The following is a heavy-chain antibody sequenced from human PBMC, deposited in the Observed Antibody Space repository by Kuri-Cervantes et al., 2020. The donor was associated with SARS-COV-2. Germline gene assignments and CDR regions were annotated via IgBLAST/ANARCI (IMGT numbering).Heavy chain of an antibody. Sequence: ETLSLSCTVSGGSISSGGYFWNWVRQAPGKGLEWVSSISSSSSYIYYADSVKGRFTISRDNAKNSLYLQMNSLRAEDTAVYYCARDVGRGYLVDYWGQGTLVTVSS. J-gene: IGHJ4*02. V-gene: IGHV3-21*01. CDR2: ISSSSSYI. CDR3: ARDVGRGYLVDY. D-gene: IGHD3-22*01. CDR1: GGSISSGGYF.